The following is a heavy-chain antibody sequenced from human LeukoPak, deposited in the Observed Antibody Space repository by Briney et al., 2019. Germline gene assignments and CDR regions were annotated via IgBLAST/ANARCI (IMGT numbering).Heavy chain of an antibody. CDR3: ARGRVAATSVTSY. V-gene: IGHV4-34*01. D-gene: IGHD2-15*01. Sequence: SETLSLTCAVYGGSFSGYYWSWIRQPPGKGLEWIGEINHSGSTNYNPSLKSRVTISIDTSNNHYSLKLSSVTAADTAVYYRARGRVAATSVTSYWGQGTLVTVSS. CDR2: INHSGST. J-gene: IGHJ4*02. CDR1: GGSFSGYY.